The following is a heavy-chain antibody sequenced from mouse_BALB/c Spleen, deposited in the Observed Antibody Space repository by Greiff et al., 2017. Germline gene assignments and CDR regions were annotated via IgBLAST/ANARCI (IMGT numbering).Heavy chain of an antibody. CDR1: GYTFSSYW. CDR3: ARLDYGSRSWFAY. CDR2: ILPGSGST. V-gene: IGHV1-9*01. J-gene: IGHJ3*01. D-gene: IGHD1-1*01. Sequence: QVQLQQSGAELMKPGASVKISCKATGYTFSSYWIEWVKQRPGHGLEWIGEILPGSGSTNYNEKFKGKATFTADTSSNTAYMQLSSLTSEDSAVYYCARLDYGSRSWFAYWGQGTLVTVSA.